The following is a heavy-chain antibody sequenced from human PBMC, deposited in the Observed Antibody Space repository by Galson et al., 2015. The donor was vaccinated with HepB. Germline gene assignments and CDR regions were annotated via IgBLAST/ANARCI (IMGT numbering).Heavy chain of an antibody. CDR2: INHSGST. V-gene: IGHV4-34*01. CDR3: ARLARHGGFDF. Sequence: ETLSLTCAIYGGSFSGYYWSWIRQPPGKGLEWIGEINHSGSTNYNPSLKSRVSISVDTSKNQFSLNLNSMTAADTGVYFCARLARHGGFDFWGHGTLVAVSS. D-gene: IGHD1-1*01. J-gene: IGHJ4*01. CDR1: GGSFSGYY.